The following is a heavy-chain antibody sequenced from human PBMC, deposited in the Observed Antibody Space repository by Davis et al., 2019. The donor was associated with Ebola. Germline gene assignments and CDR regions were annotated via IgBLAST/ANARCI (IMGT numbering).Heavy chain of an antibody. D-gene: IGHD3-3*01. Sequence: MPSETLSLTCTVSGGSISSSSYYWGWIRQPPGKGLEWIGSIYYSGSTYYNPSLKSRVTISVDTSKNQFSLKLSSVTAADTAVYYCARHGDFWSGYYTSYYYYGMDVWGQGTTVTVSS. V-gene: IGHV4-39*01. CDR2: IYYSGST. CDR3: ARHGDFWSGYYTSYYYYGMDV. J-gene: IGHJ6*02. CDR1: GGSISSSSYY.